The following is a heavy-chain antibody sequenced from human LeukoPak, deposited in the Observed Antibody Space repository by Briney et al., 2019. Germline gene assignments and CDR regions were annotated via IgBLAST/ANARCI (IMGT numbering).Heavy chain of an antibody. V-gene: IGHV4-30-4*01. D-gene: IGHD6-19*01. Sequence: PSQTLSLTCTVSGGAISSGDYYWSWIRQPPGKGLEWIGYIYYSGSTYYNPSLKSRVTISVDTSKNQFSLKLSSVTAADTAVYYCARTPRIVVAFDYWGQGTLVTVSS. CDR3: ARTPRIVVAFDY. CDR2: IYYSGST. CDR1: GGAISSGDYY. J-gene: IGHJ4*02.